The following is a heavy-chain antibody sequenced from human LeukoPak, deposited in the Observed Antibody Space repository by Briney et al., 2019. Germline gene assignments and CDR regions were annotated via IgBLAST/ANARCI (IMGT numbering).Heavy chain of an antibody. V-gene: IGHV1-8*02. D-gene: IGHD2-2*01. CDR3: ARDGYQPRPYDY. CDR1: GYTFTSYG. CDR2: MNPNSANT. J-gene: IGHJ4*02. Sequence: GASVKVSCKASGYTFTSYGISWVRQAPGQGLEWMGWMNPNSANTGYAQKFQGRVTMTRNTSISTAYMELSSLRSEDTAVYYCARDGYQPRPYDYWGQGTLVTVSS.